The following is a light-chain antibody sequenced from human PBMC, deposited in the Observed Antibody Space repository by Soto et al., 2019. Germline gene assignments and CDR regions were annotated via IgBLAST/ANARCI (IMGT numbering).Light chain of an antibody. V-gene: IGLV2-14*01. J-gene: IGLJ1*01. CDR3: FSHTINSGLV. Sequence: QSVLTQPASVSGSPGQSITISCTGTSRDVGVYKYVSWYQQHPGKAPKLMIFEVSNRPSGVSNRFSGSKSGNTASLTISGLQAEDEADYYCFSHTINSGLVFGTGTKVTVX. CDR2: EVS. CDR1: SRDVGVYKY.